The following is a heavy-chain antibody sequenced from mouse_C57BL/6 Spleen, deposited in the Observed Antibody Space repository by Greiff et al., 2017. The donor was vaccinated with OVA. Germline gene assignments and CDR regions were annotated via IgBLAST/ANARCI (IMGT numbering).Heavy chain of an antibody. CDR2: IYPGDGDT. CDR1: GYAFSSSW. Sequence: VQLQQSGPELVKPGASVKISCKASGYAFSSSWMNWVKQRPGKGLEWIGRIYPGDGDTNYNGKFKGKATLTADKSSSTAYMQLSSLTSEDSAVYFCARSRRDYDGYYFDYWGQGTTLTVSS. J-gene: IGHJ2*01. D-gene: IGHD2-4*01. V-gene: IGHV1-82*01. CDR3: ARSRRDYDGYYFDY.